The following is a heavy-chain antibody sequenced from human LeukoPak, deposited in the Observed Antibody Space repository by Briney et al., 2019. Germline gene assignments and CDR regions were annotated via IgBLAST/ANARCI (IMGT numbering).Heavy chain of an antibody. Sequence: GGSLRLSCAASGFTLSSYSMNWVRQAPGKGLGWVSSISSSSSYIYYADSVKGRFTISRDNAKNSLYLQMNSLRAEDTAVYYCARNYYDSSGYYLEYFQHWGQGTLVTVSS. V-gene: IGHV3-21*01. CDR1: GFTLSSYS. D-gene: IGHD3-22*01. CDR2: ISSSSSYI. J-gene: IGHJ1*01. CDR3: ARNYYDSSGYYLEYFQH.